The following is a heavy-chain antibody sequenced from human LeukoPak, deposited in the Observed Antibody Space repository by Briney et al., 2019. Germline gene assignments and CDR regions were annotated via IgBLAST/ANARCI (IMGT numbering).Heavy chain of an antibody. CDR3: AKGGVIYYRWFDP. CDR1: GFTFSSYS. CDR2: ISSSSSYI. D-gene: IGHD3-10*01. Sequence: GGSLRLSCAASGFTFSSYSMNWVRQAPGKGLEWVSSISSSSSYIYYADSVKGRFTISRDNSKNTLYLQMNSLRAEDTAVYYCAKGGVIYYRWFDPWGQGTLVTVSS. V-gene: IGHV3-21*04. J-gene: IGHJ5*02.